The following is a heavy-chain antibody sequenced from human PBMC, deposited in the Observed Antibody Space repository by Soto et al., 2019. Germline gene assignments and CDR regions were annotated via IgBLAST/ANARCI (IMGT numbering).Heavy chain of an antibody. CDR2: INAADGHT. CDR3: ARVGYCSSTSCFDY. Sequence: ASVKVSCKASGYTFINYPMHWVRQAPGQRLEWMGWINAADGHTKYSQKFQGRVTITRDTSASTAYMELSSLRSEDTAVFYCARVGYCSSTSCFDYWGQATLVTVSS. J-gene: IGHJ4*02. D-gene: IGHD2-2*01. V-gene: IGHV1-3*01. CDR1: GYTFINYP.